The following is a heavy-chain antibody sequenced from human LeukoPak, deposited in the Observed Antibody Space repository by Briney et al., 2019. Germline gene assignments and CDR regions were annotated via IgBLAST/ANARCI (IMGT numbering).Heavy chain of an antibody. J-gene: IGHJ4*02. D-gene: IGHD6-13*01. CDR1: GFTVSSNY. CDR3: AREGASSSFGY. Sequence: GGSLRLSCLVSGFTVSSNYMSWVRQAPGKGLEWVSVLYSGGNTYHADSVKGRFTISRDNSKNTLYLQMNSLRPEDTAVYYCAREGASSSFGYWGQGTLVTVSS. CDR2: LYSGGNT. V-gene: IGHV3-53*01.